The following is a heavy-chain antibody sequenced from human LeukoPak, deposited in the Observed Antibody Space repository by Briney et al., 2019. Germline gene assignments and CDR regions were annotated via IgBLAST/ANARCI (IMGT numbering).Heavy chain of an antibody. CDR2: IYYRGST. J-gene: IGHJ5*02. CDR1: GGSISSSSYY. D-gene: IGHD3-3*01. CDR3: ARLSSRGHYYDFRSGYLNWFDP. Sequence: PSETLSLTCTVSGGSISSSSYYWGWIRQPPGKGLEGIGSIYYRGSTYYNPSLKSPVTISVDTSKNQFSLKLRSVTAPDTAVYYCARLSSRGHYYDFRSGYLNWFDPWGQGTLVTVSS. V-gene: IGHV4-39*01.